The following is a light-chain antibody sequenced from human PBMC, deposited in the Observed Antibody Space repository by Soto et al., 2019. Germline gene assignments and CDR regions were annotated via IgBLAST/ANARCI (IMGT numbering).Light chain of an antibody. Sequence: EIVLTQSPGTLSLSPGERATLSCRASQSISSTYLAWYQQKPGQAPRLLIYDAEERATGIPDRFSGSGSGTDFTLTISRLEPEDFAVYYCQQYGDSSLTFGGGTKVEI. CDR3: QQYGDSSLT. V-gene: IGKV3-20*01. J-gene: IGKJ4*01. CDR1: QSISSTY. CDR2: DAE.